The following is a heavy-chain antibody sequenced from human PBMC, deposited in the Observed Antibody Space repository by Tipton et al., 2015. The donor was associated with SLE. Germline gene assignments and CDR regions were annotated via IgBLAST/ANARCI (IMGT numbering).Heavy chain of an antibody. J-gene: IGHJ6*02. CDR1: GGSIFSSY. Sequence: TLSLTCTVSGGSIFSSYWSWIRQTPGKGPEWIGCIDFSGSTNYNPSLRSRVTMSVKSSNSQVSLKLSSMTAADTAVYYCARCAADYYYYYGLDVWCQGTTVTVSS. CDR3: ARCAADYYYYYGLDV. V-gene: IGHV4-59*01. CDR2: IDFSGST. D-gene: IGHD6-13*01.